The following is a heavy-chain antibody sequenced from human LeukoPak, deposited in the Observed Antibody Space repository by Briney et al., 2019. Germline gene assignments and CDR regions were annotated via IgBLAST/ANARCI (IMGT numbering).Heavy chain of an antibody. D-gene: IGHD2-2*01. Sequence: EASVKVSCKASGYTFSTYGITWVREAPGQGPEWLGWISGSTGSTHYTQAVQGRVTMTTDTSTATAYMEPRSLRSDDTAIYYCARVGRDCSDINCYWADWFDPWGQGTLVIVSS. CDR1: GYTFSTYG. V-gene: IGHV1-18*01. CDR3: ARVGRDCSDINCYWADWFDP. J-gene: IGHJ5*02. CDR2: ISGSTGST.